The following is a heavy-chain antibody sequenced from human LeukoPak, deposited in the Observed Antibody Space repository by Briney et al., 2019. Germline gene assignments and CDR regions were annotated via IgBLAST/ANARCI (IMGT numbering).Heavy chain of an antibody. CDR1: GGSFSGYY. V-gene: IGHV4-34*01. D-gene: IGHD3-10*01. J-gene: IGHJ5*02. CDR3: ARRPITMVRGVTKYNWFDP. CDR2: INHSGST. Sequence: SETLSLTCAVYGGSFSGYYWSWIRRSPGKGLEWIGEINHSGSTNYNPSLKSRVTISVDTSKNQFSLKLSSVTAADTAVYYCARRPITMVRGVTKYNWFDPWGQGTLVTVSS.